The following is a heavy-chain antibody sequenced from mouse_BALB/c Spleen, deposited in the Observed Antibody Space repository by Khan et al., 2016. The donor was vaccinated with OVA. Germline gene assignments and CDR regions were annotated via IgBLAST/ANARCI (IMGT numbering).Heavy chain of an antibody. J-gene: IGHJ3*01. CDR1: GYSITSDDA. CDR2: ITYTGGT. Sequence: EVQLQESGPGLVKPFQSLSLTCTVTGYSITSDDAWNWIRQFPGNKLEWMCYITYTGGTRYTPSLKGRISITRDTSKNQLFLQLNSVTTEDTATYYGAGGFAYWGQGTLVTVSA. V-gene: IGHV3-2*02. CDR3: AGGFAY.